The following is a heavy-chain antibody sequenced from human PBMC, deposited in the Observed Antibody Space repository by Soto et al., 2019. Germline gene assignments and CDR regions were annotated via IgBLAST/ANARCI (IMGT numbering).Heavy chain of an antibody. Sequence: PSETLSLTCAVYGGSFSGYYWSWIRQPPGKGLEWIGEINHSGSTNYNPSLKSRVTISVDTSKNQFSLKLSSVTAADTAVYYCARSVFWSGYYTNYYYYYMDVWGKGTTVTVSS. J-gene: IGHJ6*03. V-gene: IGHV4-34*01. D-gene: IGHD3-3*01. CDR1: GGSFSGYY. CDR2: INHSGST. CDR3: ARSVFWSGYYTNYYYYYMDV.